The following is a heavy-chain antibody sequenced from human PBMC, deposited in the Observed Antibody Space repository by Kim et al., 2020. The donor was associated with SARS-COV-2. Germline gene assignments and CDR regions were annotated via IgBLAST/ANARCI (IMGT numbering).Heavy chain of an antibody. J-gene: IGHJ2*01. D-gene: IGHD6-19*01. V-gene: IGHV1-24*01. Sequence: KFQGRVTMTEDTSTDTAYMELSSLRSEDTAVYYCATGPTGGVAGDWYFDLWGRGTLVTVSS. CDR3: ATGPTGGVAGDWYFDL.